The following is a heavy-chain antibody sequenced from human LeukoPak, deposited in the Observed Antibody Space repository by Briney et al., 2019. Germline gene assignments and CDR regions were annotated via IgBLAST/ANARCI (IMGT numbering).Heavy chain of an antibody. CDR2: NYYSGST. J-gene: IGHJ3*02. V-gene: IGHV4-59*13. D-gene: IGHD1-1*01. CDR1: GGSISSYY. CDR3: ASIRGTGTTRAFDI. Sequence: PSETLSLTCTVSGGSISSYYWSWIRQPPGKGLEWIGNNYYSGSTNYNPSLKSRVTISVDTSKNQFSLKLSSVTAADTAVYYCASIRGTGTTRAFDIWGQGTMVTVSS.